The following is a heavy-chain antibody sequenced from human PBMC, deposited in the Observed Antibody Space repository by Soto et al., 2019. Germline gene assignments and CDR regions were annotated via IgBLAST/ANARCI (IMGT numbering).Heavy chain of an antibody. D-gene: IGHD3-3*01. Sequence: LRLSCAASGFTFSSYGMHWVRQAPGKGLEWVAVIWYDGSNKYYADSVKGRFTISRDNSKNTLYPQMNSLRAEDTAVYYCARDLRFLEWLFAYWGQGTLVTSPQ. CDR3: ARDLRFLEWLFAY. V-gene: IGHV3-33*01. J-gene: IGHJ4*02. CDR1: GFTFSSYG. CDR2: IWYDGSNK.